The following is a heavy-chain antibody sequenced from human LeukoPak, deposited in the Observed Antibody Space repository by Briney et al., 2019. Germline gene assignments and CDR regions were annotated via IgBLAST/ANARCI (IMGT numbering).Heavy chain of an antibody. V-gene: IGHV4-59*08. J-gene: IGHJ5*02. D-gene: IGHD2-15*01. CDR1: GRSISRSH. CDR2: IYYSGNT. CDR3: ARTSFELGYCSGGSCYFGTFDP. Sequence: SDTLSLPCSVSGRSISRSHWSGIREPPGKGRKGVGYIYYSGNTNYNPSLGSRVTISVDTSKTQFSLKLSSVTAADTAVYYCARTSFELGYCSGGSCYFGTFDPWGQGTLVTVSS.